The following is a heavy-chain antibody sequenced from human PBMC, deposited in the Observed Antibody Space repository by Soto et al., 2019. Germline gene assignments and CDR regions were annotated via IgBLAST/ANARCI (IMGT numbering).Heavy chain of an antibody. V-gene: IGHV1-46*04. CDR3: ARDNSAANGVLDH. D-gene: IGHD1-1*01. CDR1: GYTFTNYY. Sequence: QVQLVQSGAEVKNPGASVKLSCKASGYTFTNYYLHWVRQAPGQGLEWVGMINPSARSASYAQKLRGKLTMDRDTSTTPVYMELSRLTFEDTAVYFCARDNSAANGVLDHWGQGTLVTVSS. CDR2: INPSARSA. J-gene: IGHJ4*02.